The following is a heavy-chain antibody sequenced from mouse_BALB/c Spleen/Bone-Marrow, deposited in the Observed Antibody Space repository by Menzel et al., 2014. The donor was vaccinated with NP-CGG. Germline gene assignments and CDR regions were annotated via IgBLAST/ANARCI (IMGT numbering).Heavy chain of an antibody. J-gene: IGHJ4*01. V-gene: IGHV4-2*02. CDR3: ARTAYYAMDY. CDR1: GFDFSRYW. Sequence: EVKVIESGGGLVQPGGSLNLSCAASGFDFSRYWMSWARQAPGKGQEWIGEINPGSSTINYTPSLKDKFIISRDNAKNTLYRQMSKVRSEDTARYYCARTAYYAMDYWGQGASVTVSS. CDR2: INPGSSTI.